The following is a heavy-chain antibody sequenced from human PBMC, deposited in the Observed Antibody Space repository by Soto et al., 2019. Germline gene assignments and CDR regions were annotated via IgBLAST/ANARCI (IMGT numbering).Heavy chain of an antibody. J-gene: IGHJ4*02. Sequence: GGSLRLSCAASGFTFSSYAMSWVRPAPGKGLEWVSAITGSGGSTYSADSVKGRFTISRDNSKNTLYLQMNSLRAEDTALYYCVKGSSASRPYYFDYWGQGTLVTVSS. CDR3: VKGSSASRPYYFDY. CDR2: ITGSGGST. D-gene: IGHD3-22*01. CDR1: GFTFSSYA. V-gene: IGHV3-23*01.